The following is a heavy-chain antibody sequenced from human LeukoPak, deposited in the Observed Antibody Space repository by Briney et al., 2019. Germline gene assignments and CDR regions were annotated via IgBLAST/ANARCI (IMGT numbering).Heavy chain of an antibody. CDR1: GFTFSSYS. CDR2: ISSSSSTI. V-gene: IGHV3-48*04. D-gene: IGHD1-26*01. J-gene: IGHJ5*02. CDR3: ARDHGGSYLFNWFDP. Sequence: GGSLRLSCAASGFTFSSYSMNWVRQAPGKGLEWVSYISSSSSTIYYADSVKGRFTISRDNAKNSLYLQMNSLRAEDTAVYYCARDHGGSYLFNWFDPWGQGTLVTVSS.